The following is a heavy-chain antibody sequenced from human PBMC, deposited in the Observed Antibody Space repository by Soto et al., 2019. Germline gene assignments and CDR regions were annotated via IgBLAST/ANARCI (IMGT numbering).Heavy chain of an antibody. CDR2: INPSGGST. V-gene: IGHV1-46*03. D-gene: IGHD2-15*01. CDR3: AIEFFSGGSRAFHP. J-gene: IGHJ5*02. Sequence: ASVKVSCKASGYTFTSYYMHWVRQAPGQGLEWMGIINPSGGSTSYAQKFQGRVTMTRDTSTSTVYMELSSLRSEDTAVYYCAIEFFSGGSRAFHPRCQGALRTGST. CDR1: GYTFTSYY.